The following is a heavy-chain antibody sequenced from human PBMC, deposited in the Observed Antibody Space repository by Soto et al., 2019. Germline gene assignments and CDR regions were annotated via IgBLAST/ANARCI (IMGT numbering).Heavy chain of an antibody. D-gene: IGHD2-15*01. V-gene: IGHV6-1*01. CDR3: ARGGGHCSGGSCYSHYYYAKDV. Sequence: PSQTLSLTCALSGDSVSSNSAAWNWIRQSPSRGLEWLGRTYYRSKWYNDYAVSVKSRITINPDTSKNQFSLQLNSVTPEDTAVYYCARGGGHCSGGSCYSHYYYAKDVWGQGTTVTVSS. CDR1: GDSVSSNSAA. J-gene: IGHJ6*02. CDR2: TYYRSKWYN.